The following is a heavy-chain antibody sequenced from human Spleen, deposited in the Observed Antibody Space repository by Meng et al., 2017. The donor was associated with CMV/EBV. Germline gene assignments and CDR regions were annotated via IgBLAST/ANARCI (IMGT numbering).Heavy chain of an antibody. CDR2: MNGGATAK. CDR1: GFIYSNYW. J-gene: IGHJ4*02. D-gene: IGHD2/OR15-2a*01. CDR3: ATSKDSPGND. V-gene: IGHV3-7*01. Sequence: GGSLRLSCAAFGFIYSNYWMSWVRQAPGKGLEWVANMNGGATAKFYVGSVRGRFTISRDNAMNALYLQMNSLTVEDTAIYYCATSKDSPGNDWGQGTLVTVSS.